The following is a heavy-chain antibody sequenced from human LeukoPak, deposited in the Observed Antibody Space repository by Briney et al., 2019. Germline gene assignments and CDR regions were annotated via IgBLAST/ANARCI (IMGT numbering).Heavy chain of an antibody. CDR1: GGTFSSYA. D-gene: IGHD5-18*01. CDR3: ARSMGYSYGYDWFDP. CDR2: IIPIFGTA. V-gene: IGHV1-69*05. Sequence: SVKVSCKASGGTFSSYAISWVRQAPGQGLEWMGGIIPIFGTANYAQKFQGRVTITTDESTSTTYMELSSLRSEDTAVYYCARSMGYSYGYDWFDPWGQGTLVTVSS. J-gene: IGHJ5*02.